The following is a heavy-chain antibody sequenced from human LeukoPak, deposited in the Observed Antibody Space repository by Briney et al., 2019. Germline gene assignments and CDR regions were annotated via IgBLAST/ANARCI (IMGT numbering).Heavy chain of an antibody. D-gene: IGHD1-26*01. CDR2: IIPILGIA. Sequence: ASVKVSCKASGGTFSSYTISWVRQAPGQGLEWMGRIIPILGIANYAQKFQGRVTITADKSTSTAYMELSSLRPEDTAVYYCARVQEVGAFDYWGQGTLVTVSS. V-gene: IGHV1-69*02. CDR3: ARVQEVGAFDY. CDR1: GGTFSSYT. J-gene: IGHJ4*02.